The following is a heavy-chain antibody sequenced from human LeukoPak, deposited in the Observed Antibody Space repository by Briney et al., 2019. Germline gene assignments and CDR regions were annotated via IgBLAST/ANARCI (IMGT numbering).Heavy chain of an antibody. CDR2: INHSGST. V-gene: IGHV4-34*01. CDR3: ARGHSPVTTKVSYFQH. Sequence: SETLSLTCAVYGGSFSGYYWSWIRQPPGKGLEWIGEINHSGSTYYNPSLKSRVTILVDTSKNQFSLKLSSVTAADTAVYYCARGHSPVTTKVSYFQHWGQGTLVTVSS. J-gene: IGHJ1*01. D-gene: IGHD4-17*01. CDR1: GGSFSGYY.